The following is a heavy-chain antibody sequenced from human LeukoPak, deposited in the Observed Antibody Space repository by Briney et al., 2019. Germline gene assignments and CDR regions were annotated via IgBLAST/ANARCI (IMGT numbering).Heavy chain of an antibody. CDR3: ARLNSHYGDYKVDP. J-gene: IGHJ5*02. CDR2: MNPNSGNT. V-gene: IGHV1-8*02. D-gene: IGHD4-17*01. CDR1: GYTFTNYG. Sequence: GASVKVSCKTSGYTFTNYGINWVRQAPGQGLEWMGWMNPNSGNTGYAQKFQGRVTMTRNTSISTAYMELSSLRSEDTAVYYCARLNSHYGDYKVDPWGQGTLVTVSS.